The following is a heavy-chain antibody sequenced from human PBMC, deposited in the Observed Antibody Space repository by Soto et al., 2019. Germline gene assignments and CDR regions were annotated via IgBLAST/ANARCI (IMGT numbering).Heavy chain of an antibody. V-gene: IGHV3-30*18. J-gene: IGHJ6*02. CDR1: GFTFSSYG. CDR3: AKDHRGRQLWNGEYYYYGMDV. D-gene: IGHD5-18*01. Sequence: GGSLRLSCAASGFTFSSYGMHWVRQAPGKGLEWVAVISYDGSNKYYADSVKGRFTISRDNSKNTLYLQMNSLRAEDTAVYYCAKDHRGRQLWNGEYYYYGMDVWGQGTTVTVSS. CDR2: ISYDGSNK.